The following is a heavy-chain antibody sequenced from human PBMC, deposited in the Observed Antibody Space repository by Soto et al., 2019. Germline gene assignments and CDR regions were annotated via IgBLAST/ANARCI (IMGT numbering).Heavy chain of an antibody. CDR1: GFAFSSYA. D-gene: IGHD1-1*01. Sequence: EVQLLESGGGLVQPGGSLRLSCASSGFAFSSYAFSWVRQAPGKGLDWVSSIGIGGDIYYADSVKGRFAISRDNSKNTLFLQMIGLRAEDKAVYYCGTGTTHSVFDIWGHGTMVTVSS. CDR3: GTGTTHSVFDI. V-gene: IGHV3-23*01. CDR2: IGIGGDI. J-gene: IGHJ3*02.